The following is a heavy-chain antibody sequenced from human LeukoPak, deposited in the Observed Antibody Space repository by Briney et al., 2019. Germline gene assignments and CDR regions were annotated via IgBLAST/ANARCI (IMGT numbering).Heavy chain of an antibody. CDR2: IKHDGSEK. CDR3: ATDRGWRTSGYYLYYFEC. V-gene: IGHV3-7*01. J-gene: IGHJ4*02. D-gene: IGHD3-3*01. CDR1: GFIFTNYF. Sequence: GGSLRLSCAASGFIFTNYFMSWVRQAPGKGLEGVAGIKHDGSEKYYVDSVRGRFTISRDNTMNSLYLQMSSLRAEDTAVYYCATDRGWRTSGYYLYYFECWGQGTLVTYSS.